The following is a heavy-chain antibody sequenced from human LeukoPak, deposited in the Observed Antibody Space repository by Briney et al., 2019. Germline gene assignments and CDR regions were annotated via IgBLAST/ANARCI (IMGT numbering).Heavy chain of an antibody. V-gene: IGHV3-30-3*01. CDR2: ISYDGSNK. J-gene: IGHJ6*03. D-gene: IGHD5/OR15-5a*01. CDR3: ARDVFPYYHYYNMDV. Sequence: GGSLRLSCAASGFTFDDYAMHWVRQAPGKGLEWVTVISYDGSNKYYEDSVKGRFTISRDNSKNTLYLQMSSLRAEDTAVCYCARDVFPYYHYYNMDVWGKGTTVPVS. CDR1: GFTFDDYA.